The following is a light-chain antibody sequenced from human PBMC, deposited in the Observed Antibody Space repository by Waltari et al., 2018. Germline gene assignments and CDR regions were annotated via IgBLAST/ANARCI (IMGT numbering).Light chain of an antibody. J-gene: IGKJ2*01. CDR3: QQYRTSPRT. CDR2: DAT. CDR1: QSVRTTY. Sequence: EIVLTQSPGTLSLSPGERATLSCRASQSVRTTYLVWYQQKPGQAHRLLIYDATSRSTGIPDRFSGSGSGTDFTRTISRLEPEDSAVYYCQQYRTSPRTFGQGTKLEIK. V-gene: IGKV3-20*01.